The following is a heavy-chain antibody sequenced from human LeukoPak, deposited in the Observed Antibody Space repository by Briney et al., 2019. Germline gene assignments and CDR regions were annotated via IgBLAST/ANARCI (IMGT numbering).Heavy chain of an antibody. CDR2: ISRFGGTT. CDR1: GFTFDSYA. Sequence: PGGSLRLSCAASGFTFDSYAMSWVRQAPGKGLEWVSAISRFGGTTYYADSAKGRFTISRDNSNKTVYLQMNSRRVGDTALSYCVKHVGSRWSNNRFDPWGQGTLVTVS. CDR3: VKHVGSRWSNNRFDP. V-gene: IGHV3-23*01. D-gene: IGHD6-13*01. J-gene: IGHJ5*02.